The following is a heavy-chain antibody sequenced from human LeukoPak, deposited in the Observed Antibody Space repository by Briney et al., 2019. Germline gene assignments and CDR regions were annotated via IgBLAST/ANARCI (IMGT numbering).Heavy chain of an antibody. CDR3: ARVKYDILTGFPVYYYYYGMDV. CDR1: GGTFISYA. J-gene: IGHJ6*02. CDR2: IIPIFGTA. V-gene: IGHV1-69*13. Sequence: GASVKVSCKASGGTFISYAISWVRQAPGQGLEWMGGIIPIFGTANYAQKFQGRVTITADESTSTAYMELSSLRSEDTAVYYCARVKYDILTGFPVYYYYYGMDVWGQGTTVTVSS. D-gene: IGHD3-9*01.